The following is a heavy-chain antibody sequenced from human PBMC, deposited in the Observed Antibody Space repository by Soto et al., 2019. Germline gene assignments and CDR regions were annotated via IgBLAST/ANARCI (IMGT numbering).Heavy chain of an antibody. V-gene: IGHV4-34*01. J-gene: IGHJ4*02. CDR2: MNHSGST. CDR3: ASHPVGGATSSGTTSNDY. CDR1: GGSFSGYY. D-gene: IGHD3-22*01. Sequence: PSETLSLTGAVYGGSFSGYYRSGILQPPEKGLEWIGEMNHSGSTNYNPSLKSRVTISVDTSKNQFSLKLSSLNAADTAVSYCASHPVGGATSSGTTSNDYWGQGTLVTVSS.